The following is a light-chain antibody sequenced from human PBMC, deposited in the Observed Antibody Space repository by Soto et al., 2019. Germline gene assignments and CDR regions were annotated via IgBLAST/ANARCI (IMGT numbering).Light chain of an antibody. Sequence: EIVMTQSPATLSVSPGERATLSCRASQSVSSNLARYQQKPGQAPRLLFYGASTRATGIPARFSGSGSGTEFTITISSLQSEDLAVYYCQQYNNWPLTFGGGNKVEIK. CDR3: QQYNNWPLT. V-gene: IGKV3-15*01. J-gene: IGKJ4*01. CDR2: GAS. CDR1: QSVSSN.